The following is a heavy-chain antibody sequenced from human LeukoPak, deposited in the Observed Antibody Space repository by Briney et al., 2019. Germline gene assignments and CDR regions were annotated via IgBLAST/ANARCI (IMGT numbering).Heavy chain of an antibody. Sequence: GGSLRLSCAASGFTFSSYAMSWVRQAPGKGLEWVSAISGSGGSTYYADSVKGRFTISRDNSKNTLYLQMNSLRAEDTAVYYCAKDGYPIGITMVRRVIMDYWGQGTLVTVSS. CDR2: ISGSGGST. V-gene: IGHV3-23*01. CDR1: GFTFSSYA. J-gene: IGHJ4*02. CDR3: AKDGYPIGITMVRRVIMDY. D-gene: IGHD3-10*01.